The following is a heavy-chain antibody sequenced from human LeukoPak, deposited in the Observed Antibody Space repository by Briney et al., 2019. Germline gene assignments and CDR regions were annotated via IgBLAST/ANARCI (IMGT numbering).Heavy chain of an antibody. J-gene: IGHJ4*02. CDR3: ARVSGGYFDSSGYYPFDY. Sequence: ASVKVSCKTSGYTFTAYYLHWVRQAPGQGLEWMGRINPNIGGTNYAQSFQGRVTMTRDTSIDTAYMELSRLRSDDTAVYYCARVSGGYFDSSGYYPFDYWGQGTPVTVSS. CDR1: GYTFTAYY. D-gene: IGHD3-22*01. CDR2: INPNIGGT. V-gene: IGHV1-2*06.